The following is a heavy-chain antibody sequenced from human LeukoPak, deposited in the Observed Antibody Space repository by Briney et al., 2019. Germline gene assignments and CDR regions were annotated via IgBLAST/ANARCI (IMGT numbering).Heavy chain of an antibody. Sequence: GSLRLSCAASGFTFSSYGMHWVRQAPGKGLEWVAFIRYDGSNKYYAESVKGRFTISRDNSKNTLYLQMNSLRAEDTAVYYRAKSLYYYDSSGYYYGDYWGQGTLVTVSS. D-gene: IGHD3-22*01. CDR3: AKSLYYYDSSGYYYGDY. V-gene: IGHV3-30*02. CDR2: IRYDGSNK. J-gene: IGHJ4*02. CDR1: GFTFSSYG.